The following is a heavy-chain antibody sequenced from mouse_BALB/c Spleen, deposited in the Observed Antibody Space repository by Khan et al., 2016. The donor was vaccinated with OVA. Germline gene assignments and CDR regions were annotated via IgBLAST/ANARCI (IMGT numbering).Heavy chain of an antibody. D-gene: IGHD2-10*01. CDR3: ARQPYYHYNVMDY. J-gene: IGHJ4*01. V-gene: IGHV2-6-1*01. CDR1: GFSLTNYG. Sequence: VQLQESGPGLVAPSQSLSITCTISGFSLTNYGIHWVRQPPGKGLEWLVVIWSDGSSTYNSALKSRLTITKDHSRSQVFLKMNSLQTDDTAIYFCARQPYYHYNVMDYWGQGTSVTVSS. CDR2: IWSDGSS.